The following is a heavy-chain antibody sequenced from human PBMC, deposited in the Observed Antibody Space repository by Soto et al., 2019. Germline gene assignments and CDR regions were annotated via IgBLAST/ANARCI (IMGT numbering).Heavy chain of an antibody. Sequence: SETLSLTCTFSGGSISSSSYYLGWIRQPPGKGLEWIGSIYYSGSTYYNPSLKSRVTISVDTSKNQFSLKLSSVTAADTAVYYCARLGPSDYYGSGSYTYYYYGMDVWGQGTTVTVS. CDR2: IYYSGST. D-gene: IGHD3-10*01. V-gene: IGHV4-39*01. CDR1: GGSISSSSYY. J-gene: IGHJ6*02. CDR3: ARLGPSDYYGSGSYTYYYYGMDV.